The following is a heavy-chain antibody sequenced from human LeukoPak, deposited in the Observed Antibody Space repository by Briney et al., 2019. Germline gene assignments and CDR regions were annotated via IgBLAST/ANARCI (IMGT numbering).Heavy chain of an antibody. J-gene: IGHJ4*02. V-gene: IGHV3-53*01. CDR3: ARERGRGRDSPWFDY. CDR2: IYSDGST. D-gene: IGHD1-26*01. Sequence: AGGSLRLSCAASGLIVSGDFMSWVRQAPGKGLEWVSVIYSDGSTYYADSVKGRFTISRDNSKNTLDLQMTGLRAEDTAVYYCARERGRGRDSPWFDYWGQGTLVTVSS. CDR1: GLIVSGDF.